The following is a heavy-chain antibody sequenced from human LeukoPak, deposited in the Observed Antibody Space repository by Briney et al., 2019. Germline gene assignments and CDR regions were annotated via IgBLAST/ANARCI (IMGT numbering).Heavy chain of an antibody. CDR1: GFTFSSYW. V-gene: IGHV3-7*01. Sequence: GGSLRLSCAASGFTFSSYWMSWVRQAPGKGLEWVANIKEDGSEEYYVDSVKGRFTISRDNAKNPLYLQMSRLRAEDTAVYYCATYKNGYKRRYFDYWGRGTLVTVSS. J-gene: IGHJ4*02. D-gene: IGHD5-24*01. CDR3: ATYKNGYKRRYFDY. CDR2: IKEDGSEE.